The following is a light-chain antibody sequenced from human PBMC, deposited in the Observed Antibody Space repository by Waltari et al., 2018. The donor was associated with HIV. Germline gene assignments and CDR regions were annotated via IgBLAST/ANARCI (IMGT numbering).Light chain of an antibody. V-gene: IGLV1-40*01. Sequence: QSVLTQPPSVSGAPGQRVTIPCTGSRSKPGAGYHVSWYRKLPGTAPKHLLYSNTNRPSGVPDRFSGSKSGTSASLAITGLQGDDEADYYCQSYDSSLSGYVFGTGTKVTVL. CDR2: SNT. CDR3: QSYDSSLSGYV. J-gene: IGLJ1*01. CDR1: RSKPGAGYH.